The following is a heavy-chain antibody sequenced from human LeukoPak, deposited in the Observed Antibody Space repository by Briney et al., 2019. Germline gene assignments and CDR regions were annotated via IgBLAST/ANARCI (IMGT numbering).Heavy chain of an antibody. V-gene: IGHV4-39*07. Sequence: SETLSLTCTVSGGSISSSNYYWGWIRQPPGKGLEWVGSIYYSGSTYYNPSLKSRVIVSLDTSKNQFSLKLTSVTAADTAVYYCARDTGQYAPGTPGFTRFDPWGQGTLVTVSS. CDR1: GGSISSSNYY. CDR3: ARDTGQYAPGTPGFTRFDP. D-gene: IGHD3-10*01. J-gene: IGHJ5*02. CDR2: IYYSGST.